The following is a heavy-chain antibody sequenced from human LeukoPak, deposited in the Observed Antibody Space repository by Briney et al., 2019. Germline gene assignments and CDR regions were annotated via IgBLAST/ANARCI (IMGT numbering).Heavy chain of an antibody. CDR1: GCSVSSCGYY. J-gene: IGHJ3*02. Sequence: PAETLTLTCTVSGCSVSSCGYYWSWLPQPPGQGLVWIGSIYYSERTNYNPSLNRLVTLSVDTSKNQFSLMKSLVTAADTAVYYCARTEGGQQLLDAFDIWGQGTMVTVSS. CDR2: IYYSERT. V-gene: IGHV4-61*08. CDR3: ARTEGGQQLLDAFDI. D-gene: IGHD2-2*01.